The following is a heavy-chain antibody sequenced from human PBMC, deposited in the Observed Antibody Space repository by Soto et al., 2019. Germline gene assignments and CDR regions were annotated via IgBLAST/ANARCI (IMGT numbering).Heavy chain of an antibody. CDR3: ARRPHQWLSKPYAFDI. CDR1: GDSVSSNSAA. D-gene: IGHD6-19*01. J-gene: IGHJ3*02. Sequence: QTLSLTCAISGDSVSSNSAAWNWIRQSPSRGLEWLGRTYYRSKWYNDYAVSVKSRITINPDTSKNQFSLQLNSVTPEDTAVSYCARRPHQWLSKPYAFDIWGQGTMVTV. CDR2: TYYRSKWYN. V-gene: IGHV6-1*01.